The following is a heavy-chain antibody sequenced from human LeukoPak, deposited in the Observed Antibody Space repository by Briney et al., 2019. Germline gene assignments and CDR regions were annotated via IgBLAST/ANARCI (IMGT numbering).Heavy chain of an antibody. V-gene: IGHV3-48*03. J-gene: IGHJ4*02. CDR1: GFTFSSYE. Sequence: GGSLRLSCAASGFTFSSYEMNWVRQAPGKGLEWVSYISSSGSTIYYADSVKGRFTISRDSSKNTLYLQMNSLRAEDTAVYYCARRNTMIEHWGQGTLVTVSS. CDR2: ISSSGSTI. CDR3: ARRNTMIEH. D-gene: IGHD3-22*01.